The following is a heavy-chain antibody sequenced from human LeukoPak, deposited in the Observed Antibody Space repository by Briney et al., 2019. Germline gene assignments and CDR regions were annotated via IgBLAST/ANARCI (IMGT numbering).Heavy chain of an antibody. CDR1: GGTFSSYA. V-gene: IGHV1-69*01. D-gene: IGHD4-17*01. CDR3: ATTLTTVRYYLMDV. Sequence: GSSVKVSCKASGGTFSSYAISWVRQAPGQGLEWMGGIIPVFGTANCAQKFQGRVTITADESTSTAYMELSSLRSEDTAVYYCATTLTTVRYYLMDVWGKGTTVTVSS. CDR2: IIPVFGTA. J-gene: IGHJ6*03.